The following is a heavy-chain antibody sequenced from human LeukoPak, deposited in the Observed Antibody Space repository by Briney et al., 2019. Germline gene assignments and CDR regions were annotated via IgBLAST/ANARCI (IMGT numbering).Heavy chain of an antibody. CDR3: ARSGSGSYYNDYYYMDV. D-gene: IGHD3-10*01. CDR1: GFTFTKFW. CDR2: IQEDGKKE. Sequence: PGGSLRLSCEASGFTFTKFWMSWVRQAPGKGLEWVANIQEDGKKENYVDSVRGRFTISRDNAKNSLYLQMNSLRAEDTAVYYCARSGSGSYYNDYYYMDVWGKGTTVTISS. V-gene: IGHV3-7*01. J-gene: IGHJ6*03.